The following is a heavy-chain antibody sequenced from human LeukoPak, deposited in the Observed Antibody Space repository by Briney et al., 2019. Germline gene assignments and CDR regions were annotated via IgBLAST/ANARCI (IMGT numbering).Heavy chain of an antibody. CDR1: GYTFTSYG. Sequence: ASAKVSCKASGYTFTSYGISWVRQATGQGLEWMGWISAYNGNTNYAQKLQGRVTMTTDTSTSTAYMELTSLRSDDTAVYYCARDESSSSWLYYWGQGTLVTVSS. CDR2: ISAYNGNT. CDR3: ARDESSSSWLYY. D-gene: IGHD6-13*01. V-gene: IGHV1-18*01. J-gene: IGHJ4*02.